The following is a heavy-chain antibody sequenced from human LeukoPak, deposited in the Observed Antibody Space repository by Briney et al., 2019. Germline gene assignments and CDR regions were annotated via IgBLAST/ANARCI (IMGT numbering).Heavy chain of an antibody. J-gene: IGHJ6*03. D-gene: IGHD2-2*01. CDR1: GFTFSSYW. Sequence: GGSLRLSCAASGFTFSSYWMSWVRQAPGKGLEWVSYISSSGSTIYYADSVKGRFTISRDNAKNSLYLQMNSLRAEDTAVYYCAREEIVVVPAAYYYHMDVWGKGTTVTVSS. V-gene: IGHV3-48*04. CDR3: AREEIVVVPAAYYYHMDV. CDR2: ISSSGSTI.